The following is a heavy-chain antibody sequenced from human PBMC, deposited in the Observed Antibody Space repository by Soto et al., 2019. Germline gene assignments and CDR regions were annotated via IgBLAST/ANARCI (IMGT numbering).Heavy chain of an antibody. V-gene: IGHV3-30*18. CDR3: AKSYSSGWFYYYYGMDV. D-gene: IGHD6-19*01. CDR2: ISYDGSNK. CDR1: GFTFSSYG. Sequence: QVQLVESGGGVVQPGRSLRLSCAASGFTFSSYGMHWVRQAPGKGLEWGAVISYDGSNKYYADSVKGRLTISRDNSKNTLYLQMNSLRAEDTAVYYCAKSYSSGWFYYYYGMDVWGQGTTVTVSS. J-gene: IGHJ6*02.